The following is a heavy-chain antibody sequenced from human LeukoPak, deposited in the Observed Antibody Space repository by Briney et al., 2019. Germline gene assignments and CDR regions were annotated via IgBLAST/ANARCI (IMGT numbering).Heavy chain of an antibody. J-gene: IGHJ5*02. CDR2: IYTSGST. D-gene: IGHD4-17*01. CDR1: GR. Sequence: SETLSLTCTVSGRIRQPAGKGLEWIGRIYTSGSTTYNPSLKSRVTMSVDTSKSQFSLNLMSVTAADTAVYYCTRGTGTTGEVKFDPWGQGTLVTVSS. CDR3: TRGTGTTGEVKFDP. V-gene: IGHV4-4*07.